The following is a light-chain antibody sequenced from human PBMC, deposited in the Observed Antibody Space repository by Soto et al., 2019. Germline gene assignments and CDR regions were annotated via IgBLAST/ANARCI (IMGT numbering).Light chain of an antibody. CDR2: DSS. CDR1: ETIRRW. V-gene: IGKV1-5*01. J-gene: IGKJ1*01. CDR3: QHYNSAPWT. Sequence: DIEMTQSPSTLSASVGDRVTITCRASETIRRWLAWYQQRPGKAPKVLIYDSSTLESGVPARFSGSGSETEFTLTISSLQPEDSATYYCQHYNSAPWTFGQGNKVEIK.